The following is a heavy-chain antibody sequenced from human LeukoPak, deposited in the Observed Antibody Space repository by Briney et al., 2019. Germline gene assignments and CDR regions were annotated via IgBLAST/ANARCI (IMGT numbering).Heavy chain of an antibody. Sequence: ASVTVSCMSSGYTFTGYYIHWVRPAPGQGLEWMGWINPNSGDTKYAQKFQGRVTVTRDKSISTAYMELSRLTSDDTAVYYCARGYDSGGYYLPDHWGQGTLVTVSS. V-gene: IGHV1-2*02. CDR2: INPNSGDT. J-gene: IGHJ4*02. CDR1: GYTFTGYY. CDR3: ARGYDSGGYYLPDH. D-gene: IGHD3-22*01.